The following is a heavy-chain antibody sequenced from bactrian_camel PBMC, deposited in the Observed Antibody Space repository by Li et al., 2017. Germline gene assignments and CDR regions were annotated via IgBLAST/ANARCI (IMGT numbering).Heavy chain of an antibody. CDR1: GYSAVTLC. Sequence: HVQLVESGGGLVQPGGSLRLSCAASGYSAVTLCMGWFRQAPGKEREGVAVINRRGTTNYADSVKGRFTISRDNAKNTLYLQMNSLKPEDTAVYYCTRSYFGASHNTFAFWGQGTQVTVS. J-gene: IGHJ4*01. CDR2: INRRGTT. D-gene: IGHD1*01. V-gene: IGHV3S53*01. CDR3: TRSYFGASHNTFAF.